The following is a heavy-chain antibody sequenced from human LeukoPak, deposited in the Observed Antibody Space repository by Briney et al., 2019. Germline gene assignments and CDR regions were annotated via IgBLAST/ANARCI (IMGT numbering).Heavy chain of an antibody. D-gene: IGHD1-14*01. Sequence: GGSLRLSCAASGFTVNSNYMIWVRQASGKGLEWVAVISYDGSNKYYADSVKGRFTISRDNSKNTLYLQMNSLRAEDTAVYYCAKSEQLSSFDYWGQGTLVTVSS. J-gene: IGHJ4*02. CDR3: AKSEQLSSFDY. CDR1: GFTVNSNY. V-gene: IGHV3-30*18. CDR2: ISYDGSNK.